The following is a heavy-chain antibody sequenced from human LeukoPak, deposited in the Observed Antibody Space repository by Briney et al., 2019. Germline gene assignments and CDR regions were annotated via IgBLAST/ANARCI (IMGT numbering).Heavy chain of an antibody. Sequence: GGSLRLSCAASGFTVSSNYMSWVRQAPGKRLEWVSVIYSGGGTYYADSVKGRFTISRDSSKNTLFLQMNSLRAEDTAVYYCARTNRYDSSGYRSLYWFFDLWGRGTPVTVSS. CDR3: ARTNRYDSSGYRSLYWFFDL. J-gene: IGHJ2*01. CDR2: IYSGGGT. V-gene: IGHV3-53*01. CDR1: GFTVSSNY. D-gene: IGHD3-22*01.